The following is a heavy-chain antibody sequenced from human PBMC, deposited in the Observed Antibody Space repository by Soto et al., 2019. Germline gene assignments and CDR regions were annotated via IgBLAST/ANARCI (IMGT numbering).Heavy chain of an antibody. Sequence: VQLVESGGGLVQPGRSLRLSCTTSGFPTNDRAMHWIRQAPGKGLEWVSGIYWKSERIDYADSVKGRFTISRDNAGISLYLQMNSLREEDTAVYYCVKATYDTTFYTSSFDSWGQGTLVTVSS. CDR2: IYWKSERI. D-gene: IGHD3-22*01. J-gene: IGHJ4*02. CDR1: GFPTNDRA. CDR3: VKATYDTTFYTSSFDS. V-gene: IGHV3-9*02.